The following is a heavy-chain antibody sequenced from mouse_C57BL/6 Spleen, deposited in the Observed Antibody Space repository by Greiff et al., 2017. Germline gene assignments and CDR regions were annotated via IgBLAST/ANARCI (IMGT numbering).Heavy chain of an antibody. Sequence: VQLQQSGAELMKPGASVKLSCKATGYTFTGYWIEWVKQRPGHGLEWIGEILPGSGSTNYNEKFKGKATFTADTSSNTAYRQLSSLTTEDSAIYYCARFTTVVATGNYFDYWGQGTTLTVSS. D-gene: IGHD1-1*01. CDR3: ARFTTVVATGNYFDY. J-gene: IGHJ2*01. V-gene: IGHV1-9*01. CDR2: ILPGSGST. CDR1: GYTFTGYW.